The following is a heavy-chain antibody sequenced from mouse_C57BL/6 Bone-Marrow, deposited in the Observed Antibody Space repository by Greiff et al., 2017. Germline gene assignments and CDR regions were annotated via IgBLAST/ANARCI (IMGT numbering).Heavy chain of an antibody. CDR2: IYPGSGST. CDR3: ARDYSPHFDY. D-gene: IGHD2-12*01. J-gene: IGHJ2*01. CDR1: GYTFTSYW. Sequence: VKLQQPGAELVKPGASVKMSCKASGYTFTSYWITWVKQRPGQGLEWIGDIYPGSGSTNYNERFKSKATLTVDTSSSTAYMQLSSLTSEDSAVYYCARDYSPHFDYWGQGTTLTVSS. V-gene: IGHV1-55*01.